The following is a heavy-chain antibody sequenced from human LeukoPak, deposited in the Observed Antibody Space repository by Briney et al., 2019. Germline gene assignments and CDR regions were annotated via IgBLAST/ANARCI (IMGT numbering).Heavy chain of an antibody. V-gene: IGHV4-59*01. J-gene: IGHJ5*02. Sequence: PSETLSLTCTVSDDSISSYYWSWIRQPPGKGLEWIGYIYSSGSTNYNPSLKSRVTMSVDTSKNQFSLKLNSVTAADTAVYYCARGGPVGSWFDPWGQGTLVSVSS. CDR2: IYSSGST. D-gene: IGHD1-26*01. CDR1: DDSISSYY. CDR3: ARGGPVGSWFDP.